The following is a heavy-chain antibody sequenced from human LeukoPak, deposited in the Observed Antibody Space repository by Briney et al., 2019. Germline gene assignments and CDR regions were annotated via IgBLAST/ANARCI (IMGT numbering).Heavy chain of an antibody. CDR3: ARARGGGNDLLDAFDI. D-gene: IGHD4-23*01. J-gene: IGHJ3*02. V-gene: IGHV3-13*01. Sequence: GGSLRLSCAASGFTISNYDMHWVRQVTGKGLEWVSVIGTAGDTYYSGSVKGRFTISRANAKNSLYLQMDSLRAEDTALYYCARARGGGNDLLDAFDIWGQGTMVTVSS. CDR2: IGTAGDT. CDR1: GFTISNYD.